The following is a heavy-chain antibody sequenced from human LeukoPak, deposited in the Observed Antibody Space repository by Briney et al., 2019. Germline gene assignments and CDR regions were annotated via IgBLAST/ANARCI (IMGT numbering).Heavy chain of an antibody. CDR1: GFTFSTYS. Sequence: GGSLRLSCAASGFTFSTYSMNWVRQAPGKGLEWVSYISSSSSTILYADSVKGRFTISRDNSKNTLYLQMNSLRPEDTAVYYCAKEGPDYSSGFDYWGQGTLVTVSS. CDR2: ISSSSSTI. CDR3: AKEGPDYSSGFDY. D-gene: IGHD6-19*01. J-gene: IGHJ4*02. V-gene: IGHV3-48*01.